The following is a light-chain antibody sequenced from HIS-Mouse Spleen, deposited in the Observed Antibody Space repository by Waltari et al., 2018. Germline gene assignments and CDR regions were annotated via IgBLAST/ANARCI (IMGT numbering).Light chain of an antibody. V-gene: IGLV3-10*01. J-gene: IGLJ3*02. Sequence: SYELTQPPSVSVSPGQTARITCSGDALPKKYAYWYQLKSGQAPVLVIYGDSQRPPGIPLSCSCTSSGTRATLTISGAQVEDEADYYCYSTDSSGNHRVFGRGTKLTVL. CDR1: ALPKKY. CDR3: YSTDSSGNHRV. CDR2: GDS.